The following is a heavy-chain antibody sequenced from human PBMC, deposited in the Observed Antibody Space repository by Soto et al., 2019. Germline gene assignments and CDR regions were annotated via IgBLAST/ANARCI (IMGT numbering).Heavy chain of an antibody. D-gene: IGHD6-19*01. CDR3: ARDLGSEQWFFDN. V-gene: IGHV4-31*03. Sequence: QVQLQESGPGLVKPSQTLSLTCLVSGASVSGDGSYCSWIRQHPGKVLEFIGYIHNSGSTYSNPSLENRVAMSIDTSKNQFSLRLSSVTAAASAVYFCARDLGSEQWFFDNWGQGILVTVSS. J-gene: IGHJ4*02. CDR2: IHNSGST. CDR1: GASVSGDGSY.